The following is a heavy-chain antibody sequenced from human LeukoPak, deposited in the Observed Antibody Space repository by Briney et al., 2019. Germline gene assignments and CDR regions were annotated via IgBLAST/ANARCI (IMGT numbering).Heavy chain of an antibody. V-gene: IGHV1-2*02. CDR3: ARDSRRGYSYGYDY. CDR1: GYTFTGYY. Sequence: ASVKVSCKASGYTFTGYYMHWVRQAPGQGLEWMGWINPNSGGTNYAQKFQGRVTLTTDASTSTAYMELRSLRSDDTAVYYCARDSRRGYSYGYDYWGQGTLVTVSS. CDR2: INPNSGGT. D-gene: IGHD5-18*01. J-gene: IGHJ4*02.